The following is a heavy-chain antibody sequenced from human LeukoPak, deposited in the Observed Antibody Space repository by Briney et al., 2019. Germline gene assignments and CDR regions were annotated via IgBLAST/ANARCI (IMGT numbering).Heavy chain of an antibody. D-gene: IGHD3-22*01. Sequence: ASVKVSCKTSGYTFTGYYMHWVRQAPGQGLEWMGWINPNSGGTNYAQKFQDRVTMTGDTSISTAYMELSRLTSDDTAVYYCARAPRIVVVFPPRLDYWGQGTLVTVSS. J-gene: IGHJ4*02. V-gene: IGHV1-2*02. CDR3: ARAPRIVVVFPPRLDY. CDR2: INPNSGGT. CDR1: GYTFTGYY.